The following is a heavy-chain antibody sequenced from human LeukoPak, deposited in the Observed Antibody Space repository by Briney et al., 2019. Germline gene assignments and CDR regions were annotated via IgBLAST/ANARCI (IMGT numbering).Heavy chain of an antibody. CDR3: AKAISSWYEHPFHY. CDR2: ISWNSGSI. CDR1: GFTFDDYA. V-gene: IGHV3-9*03. D-gene: IGHD6-13*01. Sequence: GGSLRLSCAASGFTFDDYAMHWVRQAPGKGLEWVSGISWNSGSIGYADSVKGRFTISRDNAKNSLYLQMNSLRAEDIALYYCAKAISSWYEHPFHYWGQGTLVTVSS. J-gene: IGHJ4*02.